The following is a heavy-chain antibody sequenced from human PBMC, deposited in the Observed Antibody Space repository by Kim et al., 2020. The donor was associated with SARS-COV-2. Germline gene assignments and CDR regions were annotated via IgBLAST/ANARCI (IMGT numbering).Heavy chain of an antibody. CDR2: INHSGST. CDR1: GGSFSGYY. V-gene: IGHV4-34*01. CDR3: ARVRGYLDWLSHSLFDY. J-gene: IGHJ4*02. D-gene: IGHD3-9*01. Sequence: SETLSLTCAVYGGSFSGYYWSWIRQPPGKGLEWIGEINHSGSTNYNPSLKSRVTISVDTSKNQFSLKLSSVTAADTAVYYCARVRGYLDWLSHSLFDYWGQGTLVTVSS.